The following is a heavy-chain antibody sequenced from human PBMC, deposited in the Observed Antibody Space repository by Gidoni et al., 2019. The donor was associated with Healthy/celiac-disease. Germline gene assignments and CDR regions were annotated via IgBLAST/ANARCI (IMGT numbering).Heavy chain of an antibody. V-gene: IGHV3-48*01. D-gene: IGHD1-26*01. CDR2: ISSSSSTI. Sequence: EVQLVESGGGLVQPGGSLRLSCAAYGFTFSSYSMNWVRQAPGKGLEWVSYISSSSSTIYYADSVKGRFTISRDNAKNSLYLQMNSLRAEDTAVYYCARDKALVGATEIDYWGQGTLVTVSS. J-gene: IGHJ4*02. CDR3: ARDKALVGATEIDY. CDR1: GFTFSSYS.